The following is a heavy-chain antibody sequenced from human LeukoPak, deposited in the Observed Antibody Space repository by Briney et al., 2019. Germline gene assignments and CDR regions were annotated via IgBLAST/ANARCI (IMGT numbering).Heavy chain of an antibody. CDR3: AKDGDYWSGYYDY. CDR1: GFTFSSYA. V-gene: IGHV3-30-3*01. Sequence: PGRSLRLSCAASGFTFSSYAMHWVRQAPGKGLEWVAVISYDGSNKYYADSVKGRFTISRDNSKNTLYLQMNSLRAEDTAVYYCAKDGDYWSGYYDYWGQGTLVTVSS. CDR2: ISYDGSNK. J-gene: IGHJ4*02. D-gene: IGHD3-3*01.